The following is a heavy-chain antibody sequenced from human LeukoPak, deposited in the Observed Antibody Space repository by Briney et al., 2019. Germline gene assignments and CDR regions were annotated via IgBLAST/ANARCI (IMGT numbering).Heavy chain of an antibody. D-gene: IGHD5/OR15-5a*01. V-gene: IGHV1-2*02. CDR2: INPTSGGT. J-gene: IGHJ4*02. CDR3: ARLVGLSTTASY. CDR1: GYTFTGYY. Sequence: ASVKVSCKASGYTFTGYYMHWVRQAPGRGLEWMGWINPTSGGTNYAQKFQDRVTMTRDTSINTAYMELSRLTSDDTAVYYCARLVGLSTTASYWGQGTLVIVSS.